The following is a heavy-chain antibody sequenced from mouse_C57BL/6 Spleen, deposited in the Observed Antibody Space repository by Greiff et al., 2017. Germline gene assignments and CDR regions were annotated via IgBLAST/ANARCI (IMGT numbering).Heavy chain of an antibody. CDR2: ISDGGSYT. D-gene: IGHD3-2*02. V-gene: IGHV5-4*01. J-gene: IGHJ3*01. Sequence: EVKVEESGGGLVKPGGSLKLSCAASGFTFSSYAMSWVRQTPEKRLEWVATISDGGSYTYYPDNVKGRFTISRDNAKNNLYLQMSHLKSEDTAMYYCARDRAAQAAWFAYWGQGTLVTVSA. CDR3: ARDRAAQAAWFAY. CDR1: GFTFSSYA.